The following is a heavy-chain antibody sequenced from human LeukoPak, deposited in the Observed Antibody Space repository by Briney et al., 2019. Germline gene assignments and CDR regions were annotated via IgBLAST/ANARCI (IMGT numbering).Heavy chain of an antibody. CDR2: IKSKTDGGTT. CDR3: TTDHFSGWYDYYFDY. J-gene: IGHJ4*02. V-gene: IGHV3-15*01. Sequence: KPGGPLRLSCAASGFTFSNAWMSWVRQAPGKGLEWVGRIKSKTDGGTTDYAAPVKGRFTISRDDSKNTLYLQMNSLKTEDTAVYYCTTDHFSGWYDYYFDYWGQGTLVTVSS. CDR1: GFTFSNAW. D-gene: IGHD6-19*01.